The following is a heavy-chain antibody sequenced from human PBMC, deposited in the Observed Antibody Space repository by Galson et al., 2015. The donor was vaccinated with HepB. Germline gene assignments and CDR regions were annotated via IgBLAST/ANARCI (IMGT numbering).Heavy chain of an antibody. CDR3: AKPQEGWLWGNDAFDI. CDR2: ISYDGSNK. CDR1: GSTFSSYG. J-gene: IGHJ3*02. Sequence: SLRLSCADSGSTFSSYGMHWVRQAPGKGLEWVAVISYDGSNKYYADSVKGRFTISRDNAKNMLYLQMNSLRAEDTAVYYCAKPQEGWLWGNDAFDIWGQGTMVTVSS. V-gene: IGHV3-30*18. D-gene: IGHD3-16*01.